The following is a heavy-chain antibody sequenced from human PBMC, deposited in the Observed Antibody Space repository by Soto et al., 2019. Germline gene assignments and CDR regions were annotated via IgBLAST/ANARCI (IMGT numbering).Heavy chain of an antibody. Sequence: PGGSLRLSCAASGSTYSSYAMSWVRQAPGKGLEWVSAISGSGGSTYYADSVKGRFTISRDNSKNTLYLQMNSLRAEDTAVYYCARGGVHHYFDYWGQGTLVTVSS. CDR1: GSTYSSYA. CDR2: ISGSGGST. V-gene: IGHV3-23*01. D-gene: IGHD3-16*01. J-gene: IGHJ4*02. CDR3: ARGGVHHYFDY.